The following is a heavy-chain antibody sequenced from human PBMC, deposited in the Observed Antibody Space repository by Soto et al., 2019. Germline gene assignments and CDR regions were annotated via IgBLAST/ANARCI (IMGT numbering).Heavy chain of an antibody. V-gene: IGHV2-5*02. CDR3: AHRFYGLGGNWFDP. CDR1: GFSLSTSGVG. Sequence: ITLKESGPTLVKPTQTLTLTCTFSGFSLSTSGVGVGWIRQPPGKALEWLALIYWDDDKRYSPSLKSRLTITKDTAKNQLVLTMTNMDPVDTATYYCAHRFYGLGGNWFDPWGQGTLVTVSS. J-gene: IGHJ5*02. D-gene: IGHD3-16*01. CDR2: IYWDDDK.